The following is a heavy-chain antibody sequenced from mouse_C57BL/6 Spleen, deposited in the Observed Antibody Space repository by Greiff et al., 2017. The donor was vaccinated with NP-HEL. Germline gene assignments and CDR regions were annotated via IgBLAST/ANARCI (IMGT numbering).Heavy chain of an antibody. CDR2: INPYNGGT. CDR3: ARSDGYSSYWYFDV. Sequence: EVQLQQSGPVLVKPGASVKMSCKASGYTFTDYYMNWVKQSHGKSLEWIGVINPYNGGTSYNQKFKGKATLTVDKSSSTAYMELNSLTSEDSAVYYCARSDGYSSYWYFDVWGTGTTVTVSS. J-gene: IGHJ1*03. CDR1: GYTFTDYY. V-gene: IGHV1-19*01. D-gene: IGHD2-3*01.